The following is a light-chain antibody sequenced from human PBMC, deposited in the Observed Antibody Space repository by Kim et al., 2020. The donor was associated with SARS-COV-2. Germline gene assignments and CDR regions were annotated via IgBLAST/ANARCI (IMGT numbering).Light chain of an antibody. V-gene: IGLV3-19*01. CDR2: CGN. J-gene: IGLJ2*01. CDR3: NTRDSSGNPVV. Sequence: GETVRITSQGGSRISNYATWCQQKQGQDPVLVIYCGNNRPSGSPDRFSASSTGDTTSFSITGAQAEDEADYYYNTRDSSGNPVVFGGGTQLTVL. CDR1: SRISNY.